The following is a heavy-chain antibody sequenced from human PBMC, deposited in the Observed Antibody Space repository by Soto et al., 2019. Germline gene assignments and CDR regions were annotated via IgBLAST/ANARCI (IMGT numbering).Heavy chain of an antibody. CDR1: GGSFSGYY. D-gene: IGHD5-12*01. CDR3: ARGRGYDLGRFDY. CDR2: INHSGST. Sequence: PSETLSLTCAVYGGSFSGYYWSWIRQPPGKWLEWIGEINHSGSTNYNPSLKSRVTISVDTPKNQFSLKLSSVTAADTAVYYCARGRGYDLGRFDYWGQGTLVTVSS. V-gene: IGHV4-34*01. J-gene: IGHJ4*02.